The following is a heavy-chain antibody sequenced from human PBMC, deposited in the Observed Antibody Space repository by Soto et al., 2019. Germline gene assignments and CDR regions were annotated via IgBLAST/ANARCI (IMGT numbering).Heavy chain of an antibody. J-gene: IGHJ4*02. CDR3: ARGSGYYYWDDY. V-gene: IGHV1-3*05. CDR2: INAGNGNT. Sequence: QVQPVQSGAEEKKPGASVKVSCQASGYTFTSYAMHWVRQATGQRLEWMGWINAGNGNTKYSQKFQGRVTITRDTSASTAYMELSSLRSEDTAVYYCARGSGYYYWDDYWGQGTLVTVSS. D-gene: IGHD3-22*01. CDR1: GYTFTSYA.